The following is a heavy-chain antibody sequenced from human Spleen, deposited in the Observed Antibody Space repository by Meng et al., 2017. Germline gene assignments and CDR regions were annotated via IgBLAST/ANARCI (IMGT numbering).Heavy chain of an antibody. D-gene: IGHD6-19*01. V-gene: IGHV3-48*03. J-gene: IGHJ4*02. CDR2: SSSSGSTI. CDR1: GFTFRSYE. CDR3: ARIYNSGWDKTGAIDY. Sequence: GESLKISCAASGFTFRSYEMNWVRQAPGKGLEWVSYSSSSGSTIYYADSVKGRFTISRDNAKNSLYLQMHSLRAEDTAIYFCARIYNSGWDKTGAIDYWGQGTLVTVSS.